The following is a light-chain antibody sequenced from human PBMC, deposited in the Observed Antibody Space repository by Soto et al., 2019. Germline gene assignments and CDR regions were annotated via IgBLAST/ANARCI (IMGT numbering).Light chain of an antibody. V-gene: IGKV3-15*01. CDR2: GAF. Sequence: EIVMTQSPANLSLSPGERATLSCRASQSVGSNLAWYQQKPGQAPRLLIYGAFNRATNIPARFSGSGSGTEFTLTISSLQSEDFAVYYCQQYNNWPRTVGQGTKVDIK. CDR1: QSVGSN. CDR3: QQYNNWPRT. J-gene: IGKJ1*01.